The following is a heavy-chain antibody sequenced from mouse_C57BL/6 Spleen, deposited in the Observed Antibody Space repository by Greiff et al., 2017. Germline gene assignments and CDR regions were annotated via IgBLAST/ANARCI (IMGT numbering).Heavy chain of an antibody. J-gene: IGHJ3*01. CDR3: ARNYYGSGTWFAY. CDR2: ISSRSSTI. V-gene: IGHV5-17*01. Sequence: EVQLVESGGGLVKPGGSLKLSCAASGFTFSDYGMHWVRQAPEKGLEWVAYISSRSSTIYYADTVKGRFTISRDNAKNTLFLQMTSLRSEDTAMYYCARNYYGSGTWFAYWGQGTLVTVSA. D-gene: IGHD1-1*01. CDR1: GFTFSDYG.